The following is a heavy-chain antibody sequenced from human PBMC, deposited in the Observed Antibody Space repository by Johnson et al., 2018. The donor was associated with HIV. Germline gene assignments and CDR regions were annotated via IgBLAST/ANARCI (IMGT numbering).Heavy chain of an antibody. CDR1: GFTFDDYA. V-gene: IGHV3-9*01. J-gene: IGHJ3*01. CDR2: SNWNGGST. Sequence: VQLVESGGGLVQPGRSLRLSCAASGFTFDDYAMHWVRQAPGKGLEWVSGSNWNGGSTACADSVKVRFTISRDNAKNSLYLQMNSLRAEDTALYYCARGDADGFWGQGTKVTVSS. CDR3: ARGDADGF.